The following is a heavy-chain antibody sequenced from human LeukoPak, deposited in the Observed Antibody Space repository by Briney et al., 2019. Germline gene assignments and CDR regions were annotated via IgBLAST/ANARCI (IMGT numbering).Heavy chain of an antibody. CDR1: GYTFTSYA. V-gene: IGHV1-2*02. CDR3: ARDNNGDYVSPGAFDI. Sequence: ASVKVSCKASGYTFTSYAMHWVRQAPGQGLEWMGWINPNSGGTNYAQKFQGRVTMTRDTSISTAYMELSRLRSDDTAVYYCARDNNGDYVSPGAFDIWGQGTMVTVSS. J-gene: IGHJ3*02. CDR2: INPNSGGT. D-gene: IGHD4-17*01.